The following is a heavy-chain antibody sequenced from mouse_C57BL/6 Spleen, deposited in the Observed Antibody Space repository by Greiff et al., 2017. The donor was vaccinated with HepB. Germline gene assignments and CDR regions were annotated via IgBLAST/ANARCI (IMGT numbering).Heavy chain of an antibody. CDR1: GYSITSGYY. CDR2: ISYDGSN. D-gene: IGHD2-1*01. CDR3: ARDYYGNLDY. Sequence: EVKLMESGPGLVKPSQSLSLTCSVTGYSITSGYYWNWIRQFPGNKLEWMGYISYDGSNNYNPSLKNRISITRDTSKNQFFLKLNSVTTEDTATYYCARDYYGNLDYWGQGTTLTVSS. V-gene: IGHV3-6*01. J-gene: IGHJ2*01.